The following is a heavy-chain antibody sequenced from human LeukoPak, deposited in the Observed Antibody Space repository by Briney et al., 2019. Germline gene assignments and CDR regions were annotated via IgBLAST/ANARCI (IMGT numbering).Heavy chain of an antibody. D-gene: IGHD5-18*01. Sequence: GRSLRLSCAASGFTFSSYAMHWVRQAPGKGLEWVAVISYDGSNKYYADSVKGRFTISRDNSKNTLYLQMNSLRAEDTAVYYCARDPSLRTAMARFDYWGQGTLVTVSS. CDR3: ARDPSLRTAMARFDY. V-gene: IGHV3-30-3*01. CDR1: GFTFSSYA. CDR2: ISYDGSNK. J-gene: IGHJ4*02.